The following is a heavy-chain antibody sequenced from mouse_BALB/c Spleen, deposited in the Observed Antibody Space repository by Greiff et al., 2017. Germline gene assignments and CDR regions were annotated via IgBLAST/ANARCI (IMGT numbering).Heavy chain of an antibody. Sequence: VHLVESGPGLVAPSQSLSITCTVSGFSLTSYGVHWVRQPPGKGLEWLGVIWAGGSTNYNSALMSRLSISKDNSKSQVFLKMNSLQTDDTAMYYCAREVLPYFDVWGAGTTVTVSS. D-gene: IGHD2-14*01. V-gene: IGHV2-9*02. CDR1: GFSLTSYG. CDR2: IWAGGST. CDR3: AREVLPYFDV. J-gene: IGHJ1*01.